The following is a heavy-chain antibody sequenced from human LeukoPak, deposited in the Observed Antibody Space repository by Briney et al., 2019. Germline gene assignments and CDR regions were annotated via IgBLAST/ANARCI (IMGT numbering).Heavy chain of an antibody. Sequence: SVKVSCKASGGTFSSYAISWVRQAPGQGLEWMGRIIPILGIANYAQKFQGRVTITADKSTSTAYMELSSLRSEDTAVYYCARGRAAAGTSHAFDIWGQGTMVTVS. D-gene: IGHD6-13*01. J-gene: IGHJ3*02. CDR2: IIPILGIA. CDR3: ARGRAAAGTSHAFDI. CDR1: GGTFSSYA. V-gene: IGHV1-69*04.